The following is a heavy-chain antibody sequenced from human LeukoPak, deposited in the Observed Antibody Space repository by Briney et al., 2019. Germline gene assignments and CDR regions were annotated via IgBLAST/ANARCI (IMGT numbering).Heavy chain of an antibody. CDR1: GFTFSSYS. Sequence: GGSLRLSCAASGFTFSSYSMNWVRQAPGKGLEWVSYISGSSSTIYYADSVKGRFTISRDNAKNSLYLQMNSLRAEDTAVYSCEAYCISTSCYTRSYWGQGTLVTVSS. CDR2: ISGSSSTI. V-gene: IGHV3-48*04. D-gene: IGHD2-2*02. CDR3: EAYCISTSCYTRSY. J-gene: IGHJ4*02.